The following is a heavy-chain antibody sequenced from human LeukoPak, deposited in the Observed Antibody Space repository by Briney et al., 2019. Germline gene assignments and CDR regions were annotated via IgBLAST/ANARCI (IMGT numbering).Heavy chain of an antibody. J-gene: IGHJ4*02. D-gene: IGHD3-22*01. Sequence: GSLRLSCAASGFTVSSNYMSWVRQAAGKGLEWVSVIYSGGGIYYADSVKGRFTISRDTSKNTVYLQMNSLRAEDTAVYYCAVTGGYAFDYWGQGTLVTVSS. CDR1: GFTVSSNY. CDR2: IYSGGGI. CDR3: AVTGGYAFDY. V-gene: IGHV3-66*01.